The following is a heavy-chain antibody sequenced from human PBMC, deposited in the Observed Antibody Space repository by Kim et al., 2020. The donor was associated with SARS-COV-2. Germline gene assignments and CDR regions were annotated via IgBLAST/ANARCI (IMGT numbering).Heavy chain of an antibody. V-gene: IGHV3-30*18. CDR1: GFTFSSYG. D-gene: IGHD6-13*01. CDR2: ISYDGSNK. CDR3: SKDRGDSSSWYFDY. J-gene: IGHJ4*02. Sequence: GGSLRLSCTASGFTFSSYGMHWVRQAPGKGLEWVAVISYDGSNKYYADSVKGRFTISRDNSKNTLYLQMNSLRAEDTAVYYCSKDRGDSSSWYFDYWGQ.